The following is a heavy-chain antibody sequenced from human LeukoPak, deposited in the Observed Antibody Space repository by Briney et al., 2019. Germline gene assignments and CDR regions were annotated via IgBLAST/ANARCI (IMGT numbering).Heavy chain of an antibody. CDR1: GFTFSSYS. D-gene: IGHD6-19*01. Sequence: GGSLRLSCAASGFTFSSYSMNWVRQAPGKGLGWVSSISSSSYIYYADSVKGRFTISRDNAKNSLYLQMNSLRAEDTTVYYCASQEYSSGWGHNRFDPWGQGTLVTVSS. V-gene: IGHV3-21*01. CDR3: ASQEYSSGWGHNRFDP. J-gene: IGHJ5*02. CDR2: ISSSSYI.